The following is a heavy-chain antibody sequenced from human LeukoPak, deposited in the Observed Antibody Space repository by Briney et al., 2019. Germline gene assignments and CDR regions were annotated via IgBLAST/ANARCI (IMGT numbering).Heavy chain of an antibody. D-gene: IGHD6-19*01. CDR2: IIPIFGTA. V-gene: IGHV1-69*06. CDR1: GGTFSSYA. CDR3: AQGRIAVADHAFDI. J-gene: IGHJ3*02. Sequence: ASVKVSCKASGGTFSSYAISWVRQAPGQGLEWMGRIIPIFGTANYAQKFQGRVTITADKSTSTAYMELSSLRSEDTAVYYCAQGRIAVADHAFDIWGQRTTVTVSS.